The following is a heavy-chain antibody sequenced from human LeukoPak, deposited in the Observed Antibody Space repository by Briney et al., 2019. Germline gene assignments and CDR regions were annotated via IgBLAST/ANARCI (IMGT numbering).Heavy chain of an antibody. V-gene: IGHV1-18*01. CDR3: ARFNDWDGTPDY. Sequence: SVKVTCKASGYTFSSSYGISWVRQAPAQGLEWMGWISGYTGNTNYGQKVQGRVTMTTDTSTSTAYMELTSLRSDDTAVYYCARFNDWDGTPDYCGQGTLVTVSS. CDR1: GYTFSSSYG. J-gene: IGHJ4*02. D-gene: IGHD1-1*01. CDR2: ISGYTGNT.